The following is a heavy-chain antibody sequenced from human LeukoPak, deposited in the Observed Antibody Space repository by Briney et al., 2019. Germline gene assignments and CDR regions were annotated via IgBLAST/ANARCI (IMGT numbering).Heavy chain of an antibody. Sequence: GGSLRLSCAASGFTFSSYWMSWVRQAPGKGLEWVANIKQDESEKYYVDSVKGLFTIPRDNAKNSLYLQMRSLRVDDTAVYYCARAGLLWVGESYMDVWGEGTTVTISS. V-gene: IGHV3-7*01. J-gene: IGHJ6*03. CDR3: ARAGLLWVGESYMDV. D-gene: IGHD3-10*01. CDR2: IKQDESEK. CDR1: GFTFSSYW.